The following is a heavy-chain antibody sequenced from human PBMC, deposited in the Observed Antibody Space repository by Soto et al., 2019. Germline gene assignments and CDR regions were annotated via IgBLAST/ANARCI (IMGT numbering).Heavy chain of an antibody. J-gene: IGHJ4*02. Sequence: QVQLVQSGAEVKKPGSSVKVSCKASGGTFSSYTISWVRQAPGQGLEWMGRIIPILGIANYAQKFQGRVTTTADISTSTAYMELSSLRSEDTAVYYCARGGTCGGDCYSAYGGQGTLVTVSS. V-gene: IGHV1-69*02. CDR1: GGTFSSYT. D-gene: IGHD2-21*02. CDR3: ARGGTCGGDCYSAY. CDR2: IIPILGIA.